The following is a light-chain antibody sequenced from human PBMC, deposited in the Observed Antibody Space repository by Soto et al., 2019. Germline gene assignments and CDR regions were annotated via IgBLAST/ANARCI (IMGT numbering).Light chain of an antibody. CDR1: QSISSAY. J-gene: IGKJ1*01. V-gene: IGKV3-20*01. CDR3: QQYVSSWT. Sequence: ELVLTQSPGTLSLSPGERATLSCRASQSISSAYLAWYQQKPGQAPRLLIYGASIRATGIPDRFSGSGSGTDFTLTISRLEPEDFAVYFCQQYVSSWTFGQGTKVDIK. CDR2: GAS.